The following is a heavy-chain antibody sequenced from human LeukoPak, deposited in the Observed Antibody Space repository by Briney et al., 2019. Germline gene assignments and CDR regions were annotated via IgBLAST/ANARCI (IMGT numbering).Heavy chain of an antibody. J-gene: IGHJ4*02. CDR3: ARVTVTIFTRNLHFDY. V-gene: IGHV3-7*01. D-gene: IGHD3-9*01. Sequence: GGSLRLSCAASGFTFSSYAMSWVRQAPGKGLEWVANIKQDGSEKYYVDSVKGRFTISRDNAKNSLYLQMNSLRAEDTAVYYCARVTVTIFTRNLHFDYWGQGTLVTVSS. CDR2: IKQDGSEK. CDR1: GFTFSSYA.